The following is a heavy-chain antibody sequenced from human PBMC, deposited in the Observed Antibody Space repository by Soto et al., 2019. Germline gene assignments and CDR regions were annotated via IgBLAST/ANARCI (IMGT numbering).Heavy chain of an antibody. CDR1: GGTFSSYA. V-gene: IGHV1-69*12. J-gene: IGHJ2*01. CDR2: IIPIFGTA. D-gene: IGHD3-22*01. Sequence: QVQLVQSGAEVKKPGSSVKVSCKASGGTFSSYAISWVRQAPGQGLEWMGGIIPIFGTANYAQKFQGRVTIXXDXSXXTAYMELSSLRSEDTAVYYCARVEVVVDRGWYFDLWGRGTLVTVSS. CDR3: ARVEVVVDRGWYFDL.